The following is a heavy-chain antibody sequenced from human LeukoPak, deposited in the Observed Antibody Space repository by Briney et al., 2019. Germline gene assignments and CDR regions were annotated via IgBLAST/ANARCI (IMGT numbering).Heavy chain of an antibody. J-gene: IGHJ6*02. Sequence: GSSVKASCKASGGTFSSYAISWVRQAPGQGLEWMGRIIPILGIANYAQKFQGRVTITADKSTSTAYMELSSLRSEDTAVYYCASTIIVVPAAHAYYGMDVWGQGTTVTVSS. D-gene: IGHD2-2*01. V-gene: IGHV1-69*04. CDR1: GGTFSSYA. CDR3: ASTIIVVPAAHAYYGMDV. CDR2: IIPILGIA.